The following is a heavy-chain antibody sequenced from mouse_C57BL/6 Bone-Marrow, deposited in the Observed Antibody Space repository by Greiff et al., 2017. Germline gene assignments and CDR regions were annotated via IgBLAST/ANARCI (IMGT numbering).Heavy chain of an antibody. Sequence: EVQLQESGPGLVKPSQSLSLTCSVTGYSITSGYYWNWIRQFPGNKLEWMGYISYDGSNNYNPSLKNRISITRDTSKNQFFLKLNSVTTEDTATYYCARDGYYYVYAMDYWGQGTSVTVSS. V-gene: IGHV3-6*01. CDR3: ARDGYYYVYAMDY. J-gene: IGHJ4*01. CDR2: ISYDGSN. CDR1: GYSITSGYY. D-gene: IGHD1-1*01.